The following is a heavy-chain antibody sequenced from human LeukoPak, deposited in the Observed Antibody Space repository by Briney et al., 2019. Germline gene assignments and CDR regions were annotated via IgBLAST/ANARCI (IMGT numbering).Heavy chain of an antibody. CDR3: ARDELLSSGWYQY. D-gene: IGHD6-19*01. V-gene: IGHV4-59*01. J-gene: IGHJ4*02. CDR2: IYYSGST. Sequence: PSETLSLTCTVSGGSISSYYWSWIRQPPGKGLEWIGYIYYSGSTNYNPSLKSRVTISVDTSKNQSSLKLSSVTAADTAVYYCARDELLSSGWYQYWGQGTLVTVSS. CDR1: GGSISSYY.